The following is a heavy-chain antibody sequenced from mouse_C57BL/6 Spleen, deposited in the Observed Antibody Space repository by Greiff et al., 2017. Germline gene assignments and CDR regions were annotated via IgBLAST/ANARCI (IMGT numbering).Heavy chain of an antibody. CDR1: GYTFTSYW. V-gene: IGHV1-61*01. D-gene: IGHD3-2*02. CDR2: IYPSDSET. CDR3: ARGDSSGPWFAY. J-gene: IGHJ3*01. Sequence: QVQLQQPGAELVRPGSSVKLSCKASGYTFTSYWMDWVKQRPGQGLEWIGNIYPSDSETHYNQKFKDKATLTVDKSSSTAYMQLSRLTSEDSAVYYCARGDSSGPWFAYWGQGTLVTVSA.